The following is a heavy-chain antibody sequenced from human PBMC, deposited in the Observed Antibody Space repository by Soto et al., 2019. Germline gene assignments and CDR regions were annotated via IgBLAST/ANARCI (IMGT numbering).Heavy chain of an antibody. CDR1: GYTFTNYG. CDR3: ARDGDRCTSTRCSPWPDTHFDL. V-gene: IGHV1-18*01. Sequence: QVQLVQSGDEVKKPGASVKVSCKASGYTFTNYGISWVRQAPGQGLEWMGWISPYNGNTKYPQKLQGGVTMTTDTSTRTSYMELRSLRSDDTAVYFCARDGDRCTSTRCSPWPDTHFDLWGRGTLVTVSS. CDR2: ISPYNGNT. J-gene: IGHJ2*01. D-gene: IGHD2-2*01.